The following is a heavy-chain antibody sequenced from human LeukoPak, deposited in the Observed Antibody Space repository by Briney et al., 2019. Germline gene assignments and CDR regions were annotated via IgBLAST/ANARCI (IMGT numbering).Heavy chain of an antibody. CDR2: IRSKANSYAT. D-gene: IGHD6-6*01. Sequence: GWSLRLSCAASGFTFSGSAMHWVRQASGKGLEWVGRIRSKANSYATAYAASVKGRFTISRDDSKNTAYLQMNSLKTEDTAVYYCTRPIAARPSGHEEVDYWGQGTLVTVSS. V-gene: IGHV3-73*01. CDR1: GFTFSGSA. CDR3: TRPIAARPSGHEEVDY. J-gene: IGHJ4*02.